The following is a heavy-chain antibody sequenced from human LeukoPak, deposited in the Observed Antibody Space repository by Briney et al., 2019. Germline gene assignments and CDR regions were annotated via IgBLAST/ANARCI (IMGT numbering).Heavy chain of an antibody. CDR2: TYYSGST. V-gene: IGHV4-59*01. J-gene: IGHJ4*02. CDR3: ARLHTAMAAAPFDY. CDR1: GGSISSYY. D-gene: IGHD5-18*01. Sequence: SETLSLTCTVSGGSISSYYWRWIREPPGKGLEWIGYTYYSGSTNYNPSLKSRVTISVDTSKNQFSLKLSSVTAADTAVYYCARLHTAMAAAPFDYWGQGTLVTVSS.